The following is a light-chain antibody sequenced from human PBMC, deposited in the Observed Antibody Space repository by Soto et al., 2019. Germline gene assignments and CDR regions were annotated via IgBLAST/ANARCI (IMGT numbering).Light chain of an antibody. Sequence: DIQVAQSPSSLSASVGDRVTITCRASQRIDNFLAWYQQKPGKVPKLLIYAASTLESGVPSRFSASGSGIDFTLTISSLQPEDVSTYYCQKYNSGPRTFGQRTKLEI. CDR3: QKYNSGPRT. V-gene: IGKV1-27*01. CDR2: AAS. CDR1: QRIDNF. J-gene: IGKJ1*01.